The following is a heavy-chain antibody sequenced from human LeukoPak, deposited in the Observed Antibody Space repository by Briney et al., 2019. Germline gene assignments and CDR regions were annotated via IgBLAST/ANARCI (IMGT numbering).Heavy chain of an antibody. CDR3: ARDAPWKVDAARAFDI. D-gene: IGHD1-1*01. V-gene: IGHV1-69*05. CDR2: IIPLFGTA. Sequence: SVKVSCKASGGTFSSYAISWVRQAPGQGLEWMGRIIPLFGTANYAQKFQGRVTITTDESTSTAYMEVSSLRSEDTAVYYCARDAPWKVDAARAFDIWGQGTMVTVSS. J-gene: IGHJ3*02. CDR1: GGTFSSYA.